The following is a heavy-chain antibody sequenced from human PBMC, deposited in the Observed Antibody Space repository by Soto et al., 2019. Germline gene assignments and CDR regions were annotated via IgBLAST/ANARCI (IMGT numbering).Heavy chain of an antibody. V-gene: IGHV3-23*01. CDR3: AKDNRGGRDSNPFDY. CDR2: ISVSVGST. CDR1: GFTFSSYA. Sequence: GGSLRLSCAASGFTFSSYAMSWVRQAPGKGLEWVSAISVSVGSTYYADSVKGRFTISRDNSKNTLYLQMNSLRAEDTAVYYCAKDNRGGRDSNPFDYWGQGTLVTVSS. J-gene: IGHJ4*02. D-gene: IGHD4-4*01.